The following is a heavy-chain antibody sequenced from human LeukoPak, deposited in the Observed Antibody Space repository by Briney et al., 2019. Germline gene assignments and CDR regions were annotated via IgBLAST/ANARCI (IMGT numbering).Heavy chain of an antibody. J-gene: IGHJ3*02. CDR2: IYYSGST. D-gene: IGHD4-17*01. CDR1: GGSISSYY. CDR3: ARAHDYGDYDDALDI. Sequence: KPSETLSLTCTVSGGSISSYYWSWIRQPPGKGLEWIGYIYYSGSTNYNPSLKSRVTISVDRSKNQFSLKLSSVTAADTAVYYCARAHDYGDYDDALDIWGQGTMVTVSS. V-gene: IGHV4-59*12.